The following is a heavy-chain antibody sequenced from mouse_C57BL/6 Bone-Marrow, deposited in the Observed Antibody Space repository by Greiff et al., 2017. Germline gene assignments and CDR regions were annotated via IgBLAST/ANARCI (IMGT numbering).Heavy chain of an antibody. Sequence: VQRVESGAELVRPGTSVKVSCKASGYAFTNYLIEWVKQRPGQGLEWIGVINPGSGGTNYNEKFKGKATLTADKSSSTAYMQLSSLTSEDSAVYVCARGGLRRMDYWGQGTSGTVSS. CDR3: ARGGLRRMDY. CDR2: INPGSGGT. CDR1: GYAFTNYL. J-gene: IGHJ4*01. D-gene: IGHD2-4*01. V-gene: IGHV1-54*01.